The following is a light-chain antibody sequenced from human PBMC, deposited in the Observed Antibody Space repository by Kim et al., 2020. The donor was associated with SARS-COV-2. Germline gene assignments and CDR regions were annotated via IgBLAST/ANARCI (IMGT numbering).Light chain of an antibody. CDR2: GAS. V-gene: IGKV3-20*01. J-gene: IGKJ5*01. CDR3: QQFGGSPT. Sequence: EVVLTQSPGTPSLSPGERATLSCRASQSVSSNYLTWYQQKPGQAPRLIIYGASSRATGIPDRFSGSGSGTDFTLTISRLEPEDFAVYYCQQFGGSPTFGQGTRLEIK. CDR1: QSVSSNY.